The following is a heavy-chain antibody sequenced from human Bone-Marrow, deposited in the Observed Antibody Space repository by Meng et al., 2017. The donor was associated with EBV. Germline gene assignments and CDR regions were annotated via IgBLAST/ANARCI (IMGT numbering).Heavy chain of an antibody. CDR3: WGDLDYGSY. V-gene: IGHV3-73*02. J-gene: IGHJ4*02. CDR1: GFSFSDSA. Sequence: EVHLVESGGGLVQPGGSLKISCGASGFSFSDSAMHWVRQGSGKGLEWVGRISIKADKYAAVYAASVKGRSTISRDDSKNTAYLQMNSLKTEDTAVYYCWGDLDYGSYWGQGTLVTVST. D-gene: IGHD3-10*01. CDR2: ISIKADKYAA.